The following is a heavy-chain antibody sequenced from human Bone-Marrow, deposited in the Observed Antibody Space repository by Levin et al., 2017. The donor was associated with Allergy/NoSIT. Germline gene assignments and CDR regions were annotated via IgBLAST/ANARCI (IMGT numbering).Heavy chain of an antibody. CDR2: ISTEGSST. D-gene: IGHD6-6*01. V-gene: IGHV3-74*01. CDR1: GFTFSSYW. Sequence: PGGSLRLSCAASGFTFSSYWMHWVRQAPGKGLVWVSRISTEGSSTTDADSVKGRFTISRDNAKNTLFLQMNSLRADDTAVYYCIREYSSSSGRSFDYWGQGTLVTVSS. J-gene: IGHJ4*02. CDR3: IREYSSSSGRSFDY.